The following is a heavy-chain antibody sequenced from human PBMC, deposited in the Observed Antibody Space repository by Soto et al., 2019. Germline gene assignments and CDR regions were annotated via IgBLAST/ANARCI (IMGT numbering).Heavy chain of an antibody. D-gene: IGHD3-22*01. V-gene: IGHV4-4*07. J-gene: IGHJ4*02. CDR1: GGSITGYY. Sequence: SETLSLTCTVSGGSITGYYWTWVRQPAGKGLEWIWRIYTSGTSNYNPSLKSRVTMSVDTSKNQFSLKLTSVTAADTAVYYCARDRSGYYHFDNWGQGALVTVSS. CDR2: IYTSGTS. CDR3: ARDRSGYYHFDN.